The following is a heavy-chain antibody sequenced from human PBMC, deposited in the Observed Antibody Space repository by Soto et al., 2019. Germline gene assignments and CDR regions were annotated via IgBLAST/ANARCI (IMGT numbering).Heavy chain of an antibody. D-gene: IGHD3-3*01. CDR1: GGSISSGDYY. CDR3: ARAYFWSGYYLDY. Sequence: PSETLSLTCTVSGGSISSGDYYGSWIRQPPGKGLEWIGYIYYSGSTYYNPSLKSRVTISVDTSKNQFSLKLSSVTAADTAVYYCARAYFWSGYYLDYWGQGTLVTVSS. CDR2: IYYSGST. V-gene: IGHV4-30-4*01. J-gene: IGHJ4*02.